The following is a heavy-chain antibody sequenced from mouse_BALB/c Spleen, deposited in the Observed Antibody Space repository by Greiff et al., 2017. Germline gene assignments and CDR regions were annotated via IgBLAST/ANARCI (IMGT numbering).Heavy chain of an antibody. Sequence: EVMLVESGGGLVKPGGSLKLSCAASGFTFSSYAMSWVRQSPEKRLEWVAEISSGGSYTYYPDTVTGRFTISRDNAKNTLYLEMSSLRSEDTAMYYCARAGYAWFAYWGQGTLVTVSA. V-gene: IGHV5-9-4*01. CDR2: ISSGGSYT. CDR3: ARAGYAWFAY. J-gene: IGHJ3*01. D-gene: IGHD2-2*01. CDR1: GFTFSSYA.